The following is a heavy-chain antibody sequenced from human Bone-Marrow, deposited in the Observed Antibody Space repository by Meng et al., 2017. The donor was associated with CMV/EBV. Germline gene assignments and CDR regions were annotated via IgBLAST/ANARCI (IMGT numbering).Heavy chain of an antibody. V-gene: IGHV3-74*01. CDR3: ARGRRSGYYSSWFDP. Sequence: GESLKISCAASGFTFSSYWMHWVRQAPGKGLVWVSRINSDGSSTSYADSVKGRFTISRDNAKNTLYLQMNSLRAEDTAVYYCARGRRSGYYSSWFDPWGQGTLVTGSS. J-gene: IGHJ5*02. CDR1: GFTFSSYW. D-gene: IGHD3-3*01. CDR2: INSDGSST.